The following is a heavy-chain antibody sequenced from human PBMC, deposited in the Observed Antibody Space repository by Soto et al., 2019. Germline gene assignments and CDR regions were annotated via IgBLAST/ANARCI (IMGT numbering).Heavy chain of an antibody. CDR1: GYTFTRYG. CDR3: AMVDVYVTPSPQDV. J-gene: IGHJ6*02. D-gene: IGHD3-16*01. CDR2: INKYNGNT. V-gene: IGHV1-18*01. Sequence: QVQLVQTGAEVKNPGASVKVSCKASGYTFTRYGIGWARQAPGQGLEWMGWINKYNGNTNYAQNVKGRVTLTTDTSTSTAYMELRRLRSNDTAIYYCAMVDVYVTPSPQDVWGQGTTVIVSS.